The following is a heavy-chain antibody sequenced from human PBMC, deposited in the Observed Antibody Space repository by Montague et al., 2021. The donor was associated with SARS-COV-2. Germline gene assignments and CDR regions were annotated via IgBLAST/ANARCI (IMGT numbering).Heavy chain of an antibody. Sequence: SETLSLTCTVSGGSISGYYWTWMRQPPGKGLEWLGHIYYTGSTKYNPSLKSRVTISIDTPKNQFSLKLRSVTAADTAVYFCARAQTTGFIANGVNYFDYWGQGALVTVSS. J-gene: IGHJ4*02. D-gene: IGHD1-14*01. CDR2: IYYTGST. CDR1: GGSISGYY. V-gene: IGHV4-59*01. CDR3: ARAQTTGFIANGVNYFDY.